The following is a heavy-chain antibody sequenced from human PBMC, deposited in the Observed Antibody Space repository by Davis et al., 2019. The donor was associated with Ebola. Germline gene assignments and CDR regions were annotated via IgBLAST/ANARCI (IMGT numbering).Heavy chain of an antibody. D-gene: IGHD3-22*01. Sequence: AASVKVSCKASGGTFNNYAINWVRQAPGQGLEWMGWMNPNSGNTGYAQKFQGRVTMTRNTSISTAYMELSSLRSEDTAVYYCARKLGIRSVIYYGMDVWGQGTTVTVSS. CDR3: ARKLGIRSVIYYGMDV. V-gene: IGHV1-8*02. J-gene: IGHJ6*02. CDR2: MNPNSGNT. CDR1: GGTFNNYA.